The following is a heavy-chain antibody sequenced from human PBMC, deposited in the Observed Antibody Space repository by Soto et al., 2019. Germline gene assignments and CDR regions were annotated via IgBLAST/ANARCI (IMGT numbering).Heavy chain of an antibody. CDR3: AKDRRAGGNSAFYFDF. J-gene: IGHJ4*02. D-gene: IGHD3-16*01. CDR2: ISATGGGT. CDR1: GFKFSNYA. Sequence: LRLSCAASGFKFSNYAMSWVRQAPGKGLEWVSLISATGGGTYYADSVKGRFTISRDNSHNTLYLQVHSLTAEDTVVYYCAKDRRAGGNSAFYFDFWGQGAQVTVSS. V-gene: IGHV3-23*01.